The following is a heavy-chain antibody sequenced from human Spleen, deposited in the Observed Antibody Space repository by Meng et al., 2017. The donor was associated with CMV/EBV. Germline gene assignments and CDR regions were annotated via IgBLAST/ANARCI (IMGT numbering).Heavy chain of an antibody. CDR3: AKGPWPGELDAFDI. Sequence: GESLKISCVASGFTFSSFAMHWVRQAPGKGLEWVAVISYDGSHEHYADSVEGRFTISRDNSKNTLYLQMSSLRVEDTAVYYCAKGPWPGELDAFDIWGQGTMVTVSS. V-gene: IGHV3-30*04. CDR1: GFTFSSFA. CDR2: ISYDGSHE. D-gene: IGHD1-26*01. J-gene: IGHJ3*02.